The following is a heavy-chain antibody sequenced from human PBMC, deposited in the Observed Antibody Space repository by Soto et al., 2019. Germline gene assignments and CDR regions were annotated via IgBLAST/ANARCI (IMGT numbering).Heavy chain of an antibody. CDR1: GFIFSSYT. D-gene: IGHD3-22*01. CDR2: ITYDGSNQ. J-gene: IGHJ4*02. Sequence: GGSLRLSCAASGFIFSSYTMHWVRQAPGKGLEWVGVITYDGSNQYYADSVRGRFTISRDNSKNSLYLQMNSLRAEDTAVYYCARGLRIYYDRSGLHYWGQGTLVTVSS. V-gene: IGHV3-30-3*01. CDR3: ARGLRIYYDRSGLHY.